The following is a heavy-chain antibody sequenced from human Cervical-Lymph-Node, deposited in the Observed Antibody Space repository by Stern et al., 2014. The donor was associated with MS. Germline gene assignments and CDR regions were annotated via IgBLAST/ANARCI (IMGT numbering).Heavy chain of an antibody. CDR2: ISWNSGNI. D-gene: IGHD2-15*01. J-gene: IGHJ4*02. CDR3: AKDINLRGTYYFDY. Sequence: VQLVESGGCLVQPGRSLRLSCAASGFTFDDYAMHWVRQAPGKGLAWVSGISWNSGNIGYADSVKGRFTISRDNAKNSLYLQMNSLRAEDTALYYCAKDINLRGTYYFDYWGQGTLVTVSS. V-gene: IGHV3-9*01. CDR1: GFTFDDYA.